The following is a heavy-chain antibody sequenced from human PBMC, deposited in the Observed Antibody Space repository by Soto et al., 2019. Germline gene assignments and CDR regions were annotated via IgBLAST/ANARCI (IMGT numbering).Heavy chain of an antibody. V-gene: IGHV4-59*08. J-gene: IGHJ4*02. CDR1: GGSINNYY. CDR3: VRGGGGGYTVDY. Sequence: QVQLQESGPGLVKPSETLSLTCTVSGGSINNYYWSWIRQPPGRGLEWIGYIYYSGSTNYNPSLKRRVPIAADTSKNLFSLTRSSVTAADAAVYYGVRGGGGGYTVDYWGQGTLVTVSS. D-gene: IGHD3-22*01. CDR2: IYYSGST.